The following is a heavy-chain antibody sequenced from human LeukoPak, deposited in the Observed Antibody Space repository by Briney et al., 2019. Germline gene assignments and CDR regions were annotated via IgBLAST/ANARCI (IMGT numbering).Heavy chain of an antibody. CDR3: AKEVTYYDFWSGYSNHFDY. J-gene: IGHJ4*02. Sequence: GGSLGLSCAASGFTFSSYAMSWVRQAPGKGLEWVSAISGSGGSTYYADSVKGRFTISRDNSKNTLYLQMNSLRAEDTAVYYCAKEVTYYDFWSGYSNHFDYWGQGTLVTVSS. CDR2: ISGSGGST. CDR1: GFTFSSYA. V-gene: IGHV3-23*01. D-gene: IGHD3-3*01.